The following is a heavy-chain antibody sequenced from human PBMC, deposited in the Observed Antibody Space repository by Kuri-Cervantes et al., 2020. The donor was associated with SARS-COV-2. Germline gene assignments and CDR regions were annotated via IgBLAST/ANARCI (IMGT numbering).Heavy chain of an antibody. CDR3: AKDIMATIAHYYYGMDV. Sequence: GGSLRLSCAASGFTFSSYGMHWVRQAPGKGLEWVAFIRYDGSNQYYADSVKGRFTISRDNSKNTLYLQMNSLRTEDTALYYCAKDIMATIAHYYYGMDVCGQGSTTVSS. D-gene: IGHD5-24*01. J-gene: IGHJ6*01. V-gene: IGHV3-30*02. CDR2: IRYDGSNQ. CDR1: GFTFSSYG.